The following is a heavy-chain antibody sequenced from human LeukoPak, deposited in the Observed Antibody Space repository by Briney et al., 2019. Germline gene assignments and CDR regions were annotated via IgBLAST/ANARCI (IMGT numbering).Heavy chain of an antibody. J-gene: IGHJ4*02. CDR2: ISSSSSYI. V-gene: IGHV3-21*01. D-gene: IGHD2-2*01. CDR3: ARPQCSSTSCWFDY. Sequence: GGFLRLSCAASGFTFSSYSMNWVRQAPGKGLEWVSSISSSSSYIYYADSVKGRFTISRDNAKNSLYLQMNSLRAEDTAVYYCARPQCSSTSCWFDYWGQGTLVTVSS. CDR1: GFTFSSYS.